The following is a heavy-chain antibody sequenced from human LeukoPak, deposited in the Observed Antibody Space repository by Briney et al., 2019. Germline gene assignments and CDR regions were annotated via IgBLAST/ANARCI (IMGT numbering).Heavy chain of an antibody. D-gene: IGHD5-12*01. CDR2: INSDGSST. CDR1: GLTLSSYW. Sequence: GGSLRLSCAASGLTLSSYWMHWVRQAPGKGLVWVSRINSDGSSTRYADSVKGRFTISRDNAKNTLYLQMNSLRAEDTAVYYCARVQIIVTTSYYYYGMDVWGQGTTVTVSS. J-gene: IGHJ6*02. CDR3: ARVQIIVTTSYYYYGMDV. V-gene: IGHV3-74*01.